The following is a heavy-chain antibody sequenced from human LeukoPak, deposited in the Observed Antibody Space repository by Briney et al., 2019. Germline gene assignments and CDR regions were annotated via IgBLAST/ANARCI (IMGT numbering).Heavy chain of an antibody. CDR3: ARDLEATIDY. CDR1: GFTFSSYS. D-gene: IGHD5-12*01. CDR2: ISSSSSTI. J-gene: IGHJ4*02. Sequence: GGSLRLSCAAFGFTFSSYSMNWVRQAPGKGLEWVSYISSSSSTIYYADSVKGRFTISRENAKNSLYLQMNSLRAEDTAVYYCARDLEATIDYWGQGTLVTVSS. V-gene: IGHV3-48*01.